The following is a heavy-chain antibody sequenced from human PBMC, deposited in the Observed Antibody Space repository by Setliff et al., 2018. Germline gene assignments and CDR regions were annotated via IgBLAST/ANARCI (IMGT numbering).Heavy chain of an antibody. J-gene: IGHJ6*03. CDR1: GATFSSYG. Sequence: SVKVSCKTSGATFSSYGISWVRQAPGQGLEWMAGTIPIFGTTEYAQKFQGRLTIITDESTNTAFMQLSSLRSDDTAVYYCAREGVDTRSSTDYRYYMDVWGQGTTVTVSS. CDR3: AREGVDTRSSTDYRYYMDV. D-gene: IGHD5-18*01. V-gene: IGHV1-69*05. CDR2: TIPIFGTT.